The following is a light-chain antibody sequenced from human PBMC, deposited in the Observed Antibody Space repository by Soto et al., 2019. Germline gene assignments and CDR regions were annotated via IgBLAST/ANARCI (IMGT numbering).Light chain of an antibody. Sequence: EIVLTQSPGTLSLSPGERATLSCRASQSVSSSYLAWYQQNPGQAPRPLIYGASSRAIGIPDRFSGSGSGTDFTLTISRLEPEDFAVYYCQQYGSSPWTFGQGTKVEIK. J-gene: IGKJ1*01. V-gene: IGKV3-20*01. CDR1: QSVSSSY. CDR2: GAS. CDR3: QQYGSSPWT.